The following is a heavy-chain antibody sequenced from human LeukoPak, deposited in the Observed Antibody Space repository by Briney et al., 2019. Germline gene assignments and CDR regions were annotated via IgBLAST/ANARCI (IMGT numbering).Heavy chain of an antibody. CDR1: GYTFTSYY. V-gene: IGHV1-18*04. CDR3: ARGDCDSSGYYSRDYYYYYGMNV. Sequence: ASVKVSCKASGYTFTSYYMHWVRQAPGQGLEWMGWISAYNGNTNYAQKLQGRVTMTTDTSTSTAYMELRSLRSDDTAVYYCARGDCDSSGYYSRDYYYYYGMNVWGQGTTVTVSS. CDR2: ISAYNGNT. D-gene: IGHD3-22*01. J-gene: IGHJ6*02.